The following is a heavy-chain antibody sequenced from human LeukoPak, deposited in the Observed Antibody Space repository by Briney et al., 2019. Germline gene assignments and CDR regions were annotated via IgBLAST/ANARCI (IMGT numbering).Heavy chain of an antibody. CDR2: ISTSGTT. Sequence: KPSETLSLTCAVSGGSITASYWSWIRQPAGKGLEWIGRISTSGTTNYNPSFKSRVTMSVDTSKNHFSLRLSSVTAADTAVYYCARFLQYFSLRQDAFDIWDQGTMVTVSS. CDR3: ARFLQYFSLRQDAFDI. V-gene: IGHV4-4*07. CDR1: GGSITASY. J-gene: IGHJ3*02. D-gene: IGHD3-3*01.